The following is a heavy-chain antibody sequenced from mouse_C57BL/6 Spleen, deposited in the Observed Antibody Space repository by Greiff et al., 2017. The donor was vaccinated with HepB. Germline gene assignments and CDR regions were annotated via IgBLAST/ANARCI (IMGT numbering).Heavy chain of an antibody. CDR3: ARRYGSSYDDYFDY. Sequence: VQLVESGPGLVAPSQSLSITCTVSGFSLTSYAISWVRQPPGKGLEWLGVIWTGGGTNYNSALKSRLSISKDNSKSQVFLKMNSLQTDDTARYYCARRYGSSYDDYFDYWGQGTTLTVSS. D-gene: IGHD1-1*01. CDR1: GFSLTSYA. J-gene: IGHJ2*01. V-gene: IGHV2-9-1*01. CDR2: IWTGGGT.